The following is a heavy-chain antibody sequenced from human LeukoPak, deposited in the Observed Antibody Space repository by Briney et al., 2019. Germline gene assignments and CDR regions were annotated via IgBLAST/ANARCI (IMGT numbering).Heavy chain of an antibody. V-gene: IGHV3-30*09. Sequence: PGRSLRLSCAASGFTFSRYPMHWVRQAPGKGLEWVAVISFDGSTKYYADSVKGRFAISRDNSKNTLFLQVNSLRDEDTALYFCARGLGMVRGIILDYWGQGTLVTVSS. CDR2: ISFDGSTK. D-gene: IGHD3-10*01. CDR1: GFTFSRYP. CDR3: ARGLGMVRGIILDY. J-gene: IGHJ4*02.